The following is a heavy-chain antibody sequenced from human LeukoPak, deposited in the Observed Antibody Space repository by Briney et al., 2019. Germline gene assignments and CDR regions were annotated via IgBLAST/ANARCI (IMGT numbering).Heavy chain of an antibody. V-gene: IGHV3-7*04. CDR1: GFTFSSYW. Sequence: PGGSQRLSCAASGFTFSSYWMSWVRQAPGKGLEWVANIKQDGSEKYYVDSVKGRFTISRDNAKNSLYLQMNSLRAEDAAVYYCARDQYSSSWYGDYWGQGTLVTVSS. CDR3: ARDQYSSSWYGDY. D-gene: IGHD6-13*01. J-gene: IGHJ4*02. CDR2: IKQDGSEK.